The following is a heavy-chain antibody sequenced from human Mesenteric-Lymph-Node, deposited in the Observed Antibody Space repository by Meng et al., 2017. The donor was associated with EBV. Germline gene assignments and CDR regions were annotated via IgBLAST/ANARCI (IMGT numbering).Heavy chain of an antibody. CDR1: GFTFSSYW. CDR3: ARDSSQWELLHWFDP. V-gene: IGHV3-74*01. Sequence: VRPWGRLFRPGRSLRFSCAASGFTFSSYWMHWVRQPPGKGLVWVSRINSDGSVTDYADSVKGRFTISRDNAKNTLYLQMNSLRADDTAVYYCARDSSQWELLHWFDPWGQGTLVTVSS. D-gene: IGHD1-26*01. J-gene: IGHJ5*02. CDR2: INSDGSVT.